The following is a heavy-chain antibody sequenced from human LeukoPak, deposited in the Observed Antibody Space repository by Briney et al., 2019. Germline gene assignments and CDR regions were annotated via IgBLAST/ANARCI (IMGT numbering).Heavy chain of an antibody. D-gene: IGHD1-14*01. CDR3: AKLYRGRSNDAFDI. CDR1: GFTFSSYG. Sequence: QPGRSLRLSCAASGFTFSSYGMHWVRQAPGKGLEWVAVISYDGSNKYYADSVKGRFTISRDNSKNTLYLQMNSLRAEDTAVYYCAKLYRGRSNDAFDIWGQGTMVTVSS. V-gene: IGHV3-30*18. J-gene: IGHJ3*02. CDR2: ISYDGSNK.